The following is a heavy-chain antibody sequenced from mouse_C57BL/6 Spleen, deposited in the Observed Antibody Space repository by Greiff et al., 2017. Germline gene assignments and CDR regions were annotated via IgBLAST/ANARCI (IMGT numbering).Heavy chain of an antibody. V-gene: IGHV3-8*01. CDR2: ISYRGST. CDR1: GYSITSDY. CDR3: SSSGDYEAWFAY. J-gene: IGHJ3*01. D-gene: IGHD2-4*01. Sequence: EVQGVESGPGLAKPSQTLSLTCSVTGYSITSDYWNWIRKFPGNKLEYMGYISYRGSTYYNPSLKSRISITRDTSKNQYYLQLNSVTTEDTATYYCSSSGDYEAWFAYWGQGTLVTVSA.